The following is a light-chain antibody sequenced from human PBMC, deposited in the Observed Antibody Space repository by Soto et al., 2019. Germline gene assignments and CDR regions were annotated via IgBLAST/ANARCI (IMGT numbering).Light chain of an antibody. CDR3: QQYDNWPPCT. CDR1: QSVSRF. Sequence: EIVMTQSPATLSVSPGERVTLSCRASQSVSRFLAWYQQRPGQAPRLLIYDTSTRATGVPARFSGSGSGTEFSLTLISLQSEDFAVYYCQQYDNWPPCTFGQGTKLEVK. V-gene: IGKV3-15*01. CDR2: DTS. J-gene: IGKJ2*02.